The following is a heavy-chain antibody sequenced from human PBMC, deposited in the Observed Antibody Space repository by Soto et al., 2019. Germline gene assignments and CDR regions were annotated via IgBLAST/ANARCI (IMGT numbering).Heavy chain of an antibody. D-gene: IGHD2-2*01. V-gene: IGHV1-18*01. Sequence: ASVKVSCKASGYTFTSYGISWVRQAPGQGLEWMGWISAYNGNTNYAQKLQGRVTMTTDTSTSTAYMELRSLRSDDTAVYYCARDCSSTSCYDYYYYYGMDAWRQGTTDTFSS. CDR3: ARDCSSTSCYDYYYYYGMDA. J-gene: IGHJ6*02. CDR1: GYTFTSYG. CDR2: ISAYNGNT.